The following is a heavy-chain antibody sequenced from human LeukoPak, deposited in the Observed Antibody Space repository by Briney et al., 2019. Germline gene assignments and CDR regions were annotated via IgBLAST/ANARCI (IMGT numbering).Heavy chain of an antibody. CDR3: AKRAPTAGTSTGSYYHGMDV. CDR2: ISYDGNSK. Sequence: GGSLRLSCAASGFTFSYYAMHWVRQAAGKGLEWVAVISYDGNSKYYADSVKGRFTISRDNSKNTVYLQMNSLRAEDTAVYFCAKRAPTAGTSTGSYYHGMDVWGKGTMVTVSS. D-gene: IGHD6-13*01. CDR1: GFTFSYYA. J-gene: IGHJ6*04. V-gene: IGHV3-30*04.